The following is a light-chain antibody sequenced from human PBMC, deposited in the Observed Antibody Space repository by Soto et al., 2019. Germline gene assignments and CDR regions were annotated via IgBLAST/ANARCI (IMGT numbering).Light chain of an antibody. J-gene: IGKJ3*01. Sequence: DIQMTHSPSSLSASVGDRVTITCQASQDISNYLNWYQQKPGKAPKLLIYDASNLETGVPSRFSGSGSAKDFTFTISSLQPEDIATYYCQQYDNLPLAFGPGIKVEIX. CDR2: DAS. V-gene: IGKV1-33*01. CDR1: QDISNY. CDR3: QQYDNLPLA.